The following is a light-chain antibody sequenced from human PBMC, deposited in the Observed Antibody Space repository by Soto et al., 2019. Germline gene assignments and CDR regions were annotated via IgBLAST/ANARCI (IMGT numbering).Light chain of an antibody. Sequence: EIQMTQSPSTLSASLGDRVTITCRASQNIYTWLAWYQQKPGIAPKLLIYKASTLQSGVPSRFSGSGSGTDFTLTISGLQPDDSAAYYCQQYETYSTFGQGTKVDIK. CDR2: KAS. CDR1: QNIYTW. CDR3: QQYETYST. J-gene: IGKJ1*01. V-gene: IGKV1-5*03.